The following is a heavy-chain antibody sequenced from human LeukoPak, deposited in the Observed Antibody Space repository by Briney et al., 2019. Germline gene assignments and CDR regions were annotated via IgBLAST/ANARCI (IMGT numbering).Heavy chain of an antibody. D-gene: IGHD3-10*01. CDR1: GFTFKNRFY. J-gene: IGHJ4*02. V-gene: IGHV3-21*01. Sequence: GGSLRLSCAASGFTFKNRFYMNWVRQTPGKGLEWVSSIGTSEIFTYFADSVKGRFTISRDNAKSSVYLQMNSLRAEDTAVYYCARGKSGSLGPFDYWGQGTLVTVSS. CDR2: IGTSEIFT. CDR3: ARGKSGSLGPFDY.